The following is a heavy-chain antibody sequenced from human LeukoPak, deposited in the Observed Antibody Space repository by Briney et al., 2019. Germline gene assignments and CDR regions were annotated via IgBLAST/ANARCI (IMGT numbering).Heavy chain of an antibody. Sequence: NPSGTLSLTCTVSGGSISSGGYYWSWIRQHPGKGLEWIGYIYYSGSTYYNPSLKSRVTISVDTSKNQFSLKLSSVTAADTAVYYCARVLGDYVWGSYRYSWFDPWGQGTLVTVSS. CDR3: ARVLGDYVWGSYRYSWFDP. D-gene: IGHD3-16*02. CDR1: GGSISSGGYY. V-gene: IGHV4-31*03. J-gene: IGHJ5*02. CDR2: IYYSGST.